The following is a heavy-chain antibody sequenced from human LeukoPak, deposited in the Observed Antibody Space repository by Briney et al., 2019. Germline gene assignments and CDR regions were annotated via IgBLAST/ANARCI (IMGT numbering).Heavy chain of an antibody. D-gene: IGHD3-22*01. V-gene: IGHV5-51*01. J-gene: IGHJ3*02. CDR1: GNNFATHW. CDR3: ARTNYYETSGWASGLSPFDM. Sequence: KAGESLKISCKGSGNNFATHWIAWVRQTPGKGLEWIGVIYPVDSDTRYSPTFQGQVTISVDKSTSTAYLQWSSLKASDTAIYYCARTNYYETSGWASGLSPFDMWGRGAMVTVSS. CDR2: IYPVDSDT.